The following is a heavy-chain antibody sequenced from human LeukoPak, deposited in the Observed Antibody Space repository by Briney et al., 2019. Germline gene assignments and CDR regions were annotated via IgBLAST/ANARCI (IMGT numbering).Heavy chain of an antibody. D-gene: IGHD3-10*01. V-gene: IGHV3-21*01. Sequence: KSGGSLRLSCAASGFTFSSYIMNWVRQAPGKGLAWVSSIGSRTSYIYHADSVNGRFTISRDNAKNSLYLQINNLRDEDTAVYYCARDDHYGSGSYHFDYWGQGTRVTVSS. J-gene: IGHJ4*02. CDR2: IGSRTSYI. CDR3: ARDDHYGSGSYHFDY. CDR1: GFTFSSYI.